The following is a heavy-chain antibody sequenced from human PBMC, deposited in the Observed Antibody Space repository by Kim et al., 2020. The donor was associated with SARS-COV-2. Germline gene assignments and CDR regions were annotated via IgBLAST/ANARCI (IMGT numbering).Heavy chain of an antibody. J-gene: IGHJ6*02. D-gene: IGHD2-2*01. CDR2: IYYSGST. CDR1: GGSISSGGYY. CDR3: ARDKGHRVLFGGIVVVPADV. V-gene: IGHV4-31*03. Sequence: SETLSLTCTVSGGSISSGGYYWSWIRQHPGKGLEWIGYIYYSGSTYYNPSLKSRVTISVDTSKNQFSLKLSSVTAADTAVYYCARDKGHRVLFGGIVVVPADVWGQGTTVTVSS.